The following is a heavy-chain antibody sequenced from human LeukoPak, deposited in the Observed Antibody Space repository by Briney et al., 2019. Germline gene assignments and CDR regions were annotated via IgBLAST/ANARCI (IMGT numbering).Heavy chain of an antibody. V-gene: IGHV1-2*02. CDR1: VYTFTVYY. D-gene: IGHD3-22*01. CDR2: INPNSGGT. J-gene: IGHJ4*02. CDR3: ARVIYYDSSGYYNHIDY. Sequence: ASVKVSCKASVYTFTVYYMHWVRQAPGQGLEWMGWINPNSGGTNYAQKFQGRVTMTRDTSISTAYMELSRLRSDDTAVYYCARVIYYDSSGYYNHIDYWGQGTLVTVSS.